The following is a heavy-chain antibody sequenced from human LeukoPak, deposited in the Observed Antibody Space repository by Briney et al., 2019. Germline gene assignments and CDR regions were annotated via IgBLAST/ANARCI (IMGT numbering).Heavy chain of an antibody. Sequence: ASVKISCKVSGYTFTDYYMHWVQQAPGKGLEWMGLVDPEDGETIYAEEFQGRVTITADTSIDTAYMELSSLRSEDTAVYYCATDSSSIAAAEFDYWGQGTLVTVSS. CDR2: VDPEDGET. J-gene: IGHJ4*02. D-gene: IGHD6-13*01. CDR3: ATDSSSIAAAEFDY. V-gene: IGHV1-69-2*01. CDR1: GYTFTDYY.